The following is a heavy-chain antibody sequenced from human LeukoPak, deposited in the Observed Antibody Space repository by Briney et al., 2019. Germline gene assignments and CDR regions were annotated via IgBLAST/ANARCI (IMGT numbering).Heavy chain of an antibody. CDR2: INPNSGGT. J-gene: IGHJ4*02. V-gene: IGHV1-2*02. D-gene: IGHD3-22*01. CDR3: ARGGTYYYDSSGYNLDY. CDR1: GYTFTGYY. Sequence: ASVKVSCKASGYTFTGYYMHWVRQAPGQGLEWMGWINPNSGGTNYAQKFQGRVTMTRDTSISTAYMELSRLRSDDTAVYYCARGGTYYYDSSGYNLDYWGQGTLVTVSS.